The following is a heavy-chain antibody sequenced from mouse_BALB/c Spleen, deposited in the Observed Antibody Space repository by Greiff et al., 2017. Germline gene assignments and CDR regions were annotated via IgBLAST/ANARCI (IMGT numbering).Heavy chain of an antibody. CDR2: IHYSGST. Sequence: EVKLQESGPDLVKPSQSLSLTCTVTGYSITSGYSWHWIRQFPGNKLEWMGYIHYSGSTNYNPSLKSRISITRDTSKNQFFLQLNSVTTEDTATYYCAKGYERNWFAYWGQGTLVTVSA. CDR1: GYSITSGYS. D-gene: IGHD2-2*01. J-gene: IGHJ3*01. V-gene: IGHV3-1*02. CDR3: AKGYERNWFAY.